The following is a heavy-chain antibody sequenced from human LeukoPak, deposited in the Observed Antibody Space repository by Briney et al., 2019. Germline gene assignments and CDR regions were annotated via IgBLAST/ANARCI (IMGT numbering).Heavy chain of an antibody. CDR1: GFTLSSYG. Sequence: GGSLRLSCAASGFTLSSYGMHWVRQAPGKGLEWVAVIWYDGSNKYYADSVKGRFTISRDNSKNTLYLQMNSLRAEDTAVYYCARVLLEWLLSEDHYYYYYGMDVWGQGTTVTVSS. CDR3: ARVLLEWLLSEDHYYYYYGMDV. V-gene: IGHV3-33*01. J-gene: IGHJ6*02. D-gene: IGHD3-3*01. CDR2: IWYDGSNK.